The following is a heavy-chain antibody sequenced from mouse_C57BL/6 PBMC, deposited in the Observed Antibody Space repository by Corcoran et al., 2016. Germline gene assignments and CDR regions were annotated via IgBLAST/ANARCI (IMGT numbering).Heavy chain of an antibody. CDR1: GYTFTDYY. V-gene: IGHV1-26*01. J-gene: IGHJ3*01. CDR3: ARAYGSAGFAY. D-gene: IGHD1-1*02. CDR2: INPNNGGT. Sequence: EVQLQQSGPELVKPGASVKISCKASGYTFTDYYMNWVKQSHGKSLEWIGDINPNNGGTSYNQKFKGKATLTVDKSSSTAYMELRSLTSEDSAVYYCARAYGSAGFAYWGQGTLVTVSA.